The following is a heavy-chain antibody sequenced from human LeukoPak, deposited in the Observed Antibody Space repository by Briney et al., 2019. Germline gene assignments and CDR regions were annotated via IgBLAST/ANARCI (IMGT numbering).Heavy chain of an antibody. CDR3: ARGLEGDSSGWYSAVYYFDY. D-gene: IGHD6-19*01. CDR2: INHSGST. V-gene: IGHV4-34*01. Sequence: PSETLSLTCAVYGGSFSGYYWSWIRQPPGKGLEWIGEINHSGSTNYNPSLKSRVTMSVDTSKNQFSLKLSSVTAADTAVYYCARGLEGDSSGWYSAVYYFDYWGQGTLVTVSS. CDR1: GGSFSGYY. J-gene: IGHJ4*02.